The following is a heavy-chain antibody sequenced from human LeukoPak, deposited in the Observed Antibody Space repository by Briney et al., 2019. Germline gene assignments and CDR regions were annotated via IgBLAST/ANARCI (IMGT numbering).Heavy chain of an antibody. J-gene: IGHJ4*02. Sequence: ASVKVSCKASGYTFTGYYMHWVRQAPGQGLEWMGWINPNSGGTNYAQKFQGRVTMTRNTSISTAYMELSSLRSEDTAVYYCALLVVTAIERDYWGQGTLVTVSS. D-gene: IGHD2-21*02. CDR1: GYTFTGYY. V-gene: IGHV1-2*02. CDR2: INPNSGGT. CDR3: ALLVVTAIERDY.